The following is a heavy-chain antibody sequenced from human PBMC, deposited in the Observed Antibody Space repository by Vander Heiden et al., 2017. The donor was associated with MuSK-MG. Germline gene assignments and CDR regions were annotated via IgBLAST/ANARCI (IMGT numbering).Heavy chain of an antibody. D-gene: IGHD6-19*01. J-gene: IGHJ4*02. CDR2: INHSGNT. V-gene: IGHV4-39*01. CDR3: ARRAVFFDY. CDR1: GGSITTSTDY. Sequence: QLQESGPGLVKPSETLSLTCTVSGGSITTSTDYWAWTRQPPGKGLEWIASINHSGNTYHNPSLQSRISISVDTSRSQFSLNLTSVTAADTAVYYCARRAVFFDYWGQGTLVTVSS.